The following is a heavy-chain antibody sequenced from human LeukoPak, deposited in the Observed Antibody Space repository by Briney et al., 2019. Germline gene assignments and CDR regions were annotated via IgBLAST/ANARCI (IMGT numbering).Heavy chain of an antibody. CDR1: GFTFSSYA. Sequence: GGSLRLSCKASGFTFSSYAMSWVRQAPGKGLEWVSSISGSGGSTYYADSVKGRVTISRDNSKNTLYLQMNSLIAEDTAVYYCAKDLSRSGSYYEYYFYYGGQGTLVTVSS. CDR3: AKDLSRSGSYYEYYFYY. D-gene: IGHD3-10*01. CDR2: ISGSGGST. V-gene: IGHV3-23*01. J-gene: IGHJ4*02.